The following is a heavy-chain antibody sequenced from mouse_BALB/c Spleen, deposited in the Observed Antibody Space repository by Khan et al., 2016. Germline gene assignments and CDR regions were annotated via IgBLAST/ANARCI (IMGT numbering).Heavy chain of an antibody. D-gene: IGHD2-3*01. CDR1: GFTFSSYA. V-gene: IGHV5-9-3*01. CDR3: ARHYEYWFAY. Sequence: EVELVESGGGLVKPGGSLKLSCAASGFTFSSYAMSWVRQTPEKRLEWVATISSGGSYTYYPDSVKGRFTISRDNAKNTLYLQMSSLRSEDTAMYYCARHYEYWFAYWGQGTLGTVSA. CDR2: ISSGGSYT. J-gene: IGHJ3*01.